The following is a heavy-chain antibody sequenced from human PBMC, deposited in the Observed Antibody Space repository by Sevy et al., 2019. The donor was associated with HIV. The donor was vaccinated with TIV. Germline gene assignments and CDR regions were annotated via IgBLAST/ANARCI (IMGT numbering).Heavy chain of an antibody. J-gene: IGHJ4*02. V-gene: IGHV5-51*01. CDR3: ARRGYDSTGYPQYYFDN. Sequence: GESLKISCKASGYRFTSYWIAWVRQMPGKGLEWMGIIYPDDSDIRYSPSLQGQVTSSVDKSISTAYLQWSSLKASDTAMYFCARRGYDSTGYPQYYFDNWGQRTLVTVSS. D-gene: IGHD3-22*01. CDR2: IYPDDSDI. CDR1: GYRFTSYW.